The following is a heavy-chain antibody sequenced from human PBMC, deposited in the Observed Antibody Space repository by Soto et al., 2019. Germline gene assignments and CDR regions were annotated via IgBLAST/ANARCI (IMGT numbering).Heavy chain of an antibody. D-gene: IGHD7-27*01. CDR1: GYTFTNQD. J-gene: IGHJ4*02. CDR3: ARGVDAGVDY. Sequence: ASVKVSCKASGYTFTNQDINWMRQATGQGLEWMGWVSPKRGNTRYAQKFQGRVTMTWDTSLGTVYMELSSLSSEDTAVYYCARGVDAGVDYWGQGTRVTVSS. V-gene: IGHV1-8*01. CDR2: VSPKRGNT.